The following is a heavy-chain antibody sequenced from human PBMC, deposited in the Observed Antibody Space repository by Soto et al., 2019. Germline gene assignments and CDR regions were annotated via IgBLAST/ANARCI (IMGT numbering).Heavy chain of an antibody. V-gene: IGHV3-53*01. J-gene: IGHJ4*02. CDR2: IYSGGTT. D-gene: IGHD5-18*01. Sequence: EVQLVESGGGLIQPGGSLRLSCAASGFTVNSNYMTWVRQAPGKGLEWVSVIYSGGTTDYADSVKGRFTISRDTSKNTLSLQMNSLRAEYTAVYYCARGFNYGYFDYWGQGTLVTVSS. CDR1: GFTVNSNY. CDR3: ARGFNYGYFDY.